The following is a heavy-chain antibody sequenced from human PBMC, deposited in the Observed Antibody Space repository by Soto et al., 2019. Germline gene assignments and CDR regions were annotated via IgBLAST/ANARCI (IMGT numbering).Heavy chain of an antibody. CDR1: GYTFTSYY. Sequence: ASVKVSCKASGYTFTSYYMHWVRQALGQGLEWMGIINPSGGSTSYAQKFQGRVTMTRDTSTSTVYMELSSLRSEDTAVYYCARDRSIAAAGRWSFDYWGQGTLVTVSS. CDR3: ARDRSIAAAGRWSFDY. V-gene: IGHV1-46*01. CDR2: INPSGGST. D-gene: IGHD6-13*01. J-gene: IGHJ4*02.